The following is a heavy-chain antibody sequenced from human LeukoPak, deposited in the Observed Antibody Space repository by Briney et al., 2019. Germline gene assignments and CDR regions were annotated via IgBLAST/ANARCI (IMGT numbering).Heavy chain of an antibody. V-gene: IGHV3-74*01. CDR1: GFTFGSYW. CDR2: INSDGSTT. D-gene: IGHD3-10*01. CDR3: ASGSNMVRGVLTGASDY. Sequence: PGGSLRLSCAASGFTFGSYWMHWVRQAPGKGLVWVSRINSDGSTTNYADSVKGRFTISRDNAKNTLYLQMNSLRAEDTAVYYCASGSNMVRGVLTGASDYWGQGTLVTVSS. J-gene: IGHJ4*02.